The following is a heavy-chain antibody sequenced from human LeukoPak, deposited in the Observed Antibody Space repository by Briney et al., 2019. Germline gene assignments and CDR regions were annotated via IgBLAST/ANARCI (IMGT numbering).Heavy chain of an antibody. Sequence: GGSLRLSCAASGFTFSNAWMCWVRQAPGKGLEWVGRIKSKTDGGTTDYAAPVNGRFTISRDDSKNTLYLQMNSLKTEDTAVYYCTTGLNGDYVRDVLYFYMDVWGTGTMVTVSS. CDR2: IKSKTDGGTT. J-gene: IGHJ6*03. D-gene: IGHD4-17*01. CDR3: TTGLNGDYVRDVLYFYMDV. V-gene: IGHV3-15*01. CDR1: GFTFSNAW.